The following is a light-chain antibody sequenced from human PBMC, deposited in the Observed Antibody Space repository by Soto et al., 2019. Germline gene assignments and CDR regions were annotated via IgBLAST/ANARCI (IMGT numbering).Light chain of an antibody. J-gene: IGKJ1*01. CDR2: GAS. CDR1: QGISTS. CDR3: QQYYTYST. V-gene: IGKV1-5*01. Sequence: DIQMTQSPSSLSASVGDEVTITCRASQGISTSLAWYQQEPGKAPNLLISGASNLESGVPSRFSGSGSGTEFTLTISSLQPDDFSSYYCQQYYTYSTFGQGTKV.